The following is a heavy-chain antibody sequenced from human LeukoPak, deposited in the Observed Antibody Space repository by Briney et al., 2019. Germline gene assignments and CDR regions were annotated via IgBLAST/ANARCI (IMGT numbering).Heavy chain of an antibody. V-gene: IGHV3-74*01. CDR3: ARGPIAFSSSWYVNY. CDR1: GFTFSSYW. D-gene: IGHD6-13*01. J-gene: IGHJ4*02. CDR2: INSDGRST. Sequence: GGSLRLSCAASGFTFSSYWIHWVRQAPGKGLVWVSGINSDGRSTSYADSVKGRFTISRDNAKNTLYLQMNSLRAEDTAVYYCARGPIAFSSSWYVNYWGQGTLVTVSS.